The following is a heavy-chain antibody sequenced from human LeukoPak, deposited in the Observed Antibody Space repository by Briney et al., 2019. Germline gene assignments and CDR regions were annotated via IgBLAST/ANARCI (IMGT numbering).Heavy chain of an antibody. CDR1: GGSISSSSYY. D-gene: IGHD6-19*01. CDR3: ARLAYSSGWIDY. J-gene: IGHJ4*02. V-gene: IGHV4-39*01. Sequence: SETLSLTCTVSGGSISSSSYYWGWIRQPPGKGLEWIGSIYYSGSTHYNPSLKSRVTISVDTSKNQFSLKLSSVTAADTAVYYCARLAYSSGWIDYWGQGTLVTVSS. CDR2: IYYSGST.